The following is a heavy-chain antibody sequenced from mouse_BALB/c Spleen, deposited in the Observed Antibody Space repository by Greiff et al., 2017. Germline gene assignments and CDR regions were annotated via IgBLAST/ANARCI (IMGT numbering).Heavy chain of an antibody. Sequence: EVHLVESGGGLVKPGGSLKLSCAASGFTFSSYAMSWVRQSPEKRLEWVAEISSGGSYTYYPDTVTGRFTISRDNAKNTLYLEMSSLRSEDTAMYYCARGTDGYYSMDYWGQGTSVTVSS. D-gene: IGHD2-3*01. J-gene: IGHJ4*01. CDR2: ISSGGSYT. CDR1: GFTFSSYA. V-gene: IGHV5-9-4*01. CDR3: ARGTDGYYSMDY.